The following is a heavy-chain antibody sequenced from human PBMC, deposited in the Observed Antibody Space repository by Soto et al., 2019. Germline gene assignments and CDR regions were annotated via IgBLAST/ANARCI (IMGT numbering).Heavy chain of an antibody. D-gene: IGHD2-21*01. CDR1: GFPVSDYY. V-gene: IGHV3-11*06. Sequence: QVHLVESGGGLVKPGGSLRLSCATSGFPVSDYYMSWIRQAPGKGLEWRSHISPNSTYTNYADSVKGRFTISRDNTKISLFLQMNSLGVEDTAVYYCARGGGGGLFEHWGQGVLVTVSS. CDR3: ARGGGGGLFEH. CDR2: ISPNSTYT. J-gene: IGHJ4*02.